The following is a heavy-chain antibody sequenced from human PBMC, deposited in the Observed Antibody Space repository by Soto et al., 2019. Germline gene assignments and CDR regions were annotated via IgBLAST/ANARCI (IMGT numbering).Heavy chain of an antibody. CDR2: IYYSGST. CDR3: ARHPRLYCSGGSCYSDPKYYYMDV. CDR1: GGSISSSSYY. Sequence: QLQLQESGPGLVKPSETLSLTCTVSGGSISSSSYYWGWIRQPPGKGLEWIGSIYYSGSTYYNPSLKSRVTLSVDTSKNQFSLKLSSVTAADTAVYYCARHPRLYCSGGSCYSDPKYYYMDVWGKGTTVTVSS. V-gene: IGHV4-39*01. D-gene: IGHD2-15*01. J-gene: IGHJ6*03.